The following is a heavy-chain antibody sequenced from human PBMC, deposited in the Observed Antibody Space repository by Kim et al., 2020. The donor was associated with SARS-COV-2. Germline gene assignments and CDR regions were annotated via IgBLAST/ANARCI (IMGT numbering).Heavy chain of an antibody. CDR3: ALSAPPMWYYYYYGMDV. CDR1: GYTFTSYD. Sequence: ASVKVSFKASGYTFTSYDINWVRQATGQGLEWMGWMNPNSGNTGYAQKFQGRVTMTRNTSISTAYMELSSLRSEDTAVYYCALSAPPMWYYYYYGMDVWGQGTTVTVSS. V-gene: IGHV1-8*01. CDR2: MNPNSGNT. D-gene: IGHD3-10*02. J-gene: IGHJ6*02.